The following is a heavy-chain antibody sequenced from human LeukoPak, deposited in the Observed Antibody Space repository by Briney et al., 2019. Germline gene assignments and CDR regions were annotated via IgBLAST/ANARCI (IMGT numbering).Heavy chain of an antibody. CDR3: ASGQKYRSGYTVAELGSGYFDY. CDR1: GGSFSGYY. CDR2: INHSGST. D-gene: IGHD5-18*01. Sequence: PSGTLSLTCAVYGGSFSGYYWSWIRQPPGKGLEWIGEINHSGSTNYNPSLKSRVTISVDTSKNQFSLRLSSVTAADTAVYYCASGQKYRSGYTVAELGSGYFDYWGQGTLVTVSS. V-gene: IGHV4-34*01. J-gene: IGHJ4*02.